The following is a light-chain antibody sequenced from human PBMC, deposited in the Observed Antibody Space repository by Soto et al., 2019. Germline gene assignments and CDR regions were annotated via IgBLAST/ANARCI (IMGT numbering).Light chain of an antibody. CDR1: QTVTTNY. CDR2: DAS. J-gene: IGKJ1*01. Sequence: EIVLTQSPGTLSLSPGDRATLSCRASQTVTTNYLAWYQQRPGQAPRLLIYDASNRATGIPDRFSGSGSGTDFALSISRLEPEDFAVYYCQQYCCSPLTFGQGTKVEIK. CDR3: QQYCCSPLT. V-gene: IGKV3-20*01.